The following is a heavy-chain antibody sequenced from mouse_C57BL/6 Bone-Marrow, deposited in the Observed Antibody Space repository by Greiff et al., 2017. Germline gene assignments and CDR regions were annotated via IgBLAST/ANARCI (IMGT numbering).Heavy chain of an antibody. V-gene: IGHV1-69*01. CDR2: IDPSDSNT. Sequence: VQLQQPGAELVMPGASVKLSCKASGYTFTSYWMHWVKQRPGQGLEWIGEIDPSDSNTNYNQKFKGKSTLTVDKSSSTAYMQLSSLTSEDSAVYYCARFPHYGSRVFDYWGQGTTLTVSS. CDR3: ARFPHYGSRVFDY. CDR1: GYTFTSYW. J-gene: IGHJ2*01. D-gene: IGHD1-1*01.